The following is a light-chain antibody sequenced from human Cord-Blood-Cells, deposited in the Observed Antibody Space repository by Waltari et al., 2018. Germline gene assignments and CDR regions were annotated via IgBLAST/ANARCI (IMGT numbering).Light chain of an antibody. CDR2: AAS. V-gene: IGKV1-39*01. CDR1: QGIDSD. CDR3: QQSYSTPT. J-gene: IGKJ4*01. Sequence: DIQMTQSPSSLSASVGDRVTIPCRASQGIDSDVNWYQQKPGKAPKLLIYAASSLQSGVPSSFSGSGSGTDFTPTISRPQPEDLATYYCQQSYSTPTFGGGTKVEIK.